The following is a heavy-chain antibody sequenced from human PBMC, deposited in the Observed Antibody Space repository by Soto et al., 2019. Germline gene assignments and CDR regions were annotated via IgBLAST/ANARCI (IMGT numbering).Heavy chain of an antibody. J-gene: IGHJ4*02. V-gene: IGHV4-4*02. CDR2: IYHSGST. Sequence: SETLSLTCAVSGGSISSSNWWSWVRQPPGKGLEWIGEIYHSGSTNYNPTLKSRVTISVDKSKNQFSLKLSSVTAADTAVYYCARAAMGGSSWPFDYWGQGTLVTVSS. CDR1: GGSISSSNW. D-gene: IGHD6-13*01. CDR3: ARAAMGGSSWPFDY.